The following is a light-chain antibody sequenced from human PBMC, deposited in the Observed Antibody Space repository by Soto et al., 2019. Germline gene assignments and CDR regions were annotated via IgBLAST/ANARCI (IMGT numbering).Light chain of an antibody. CDR1: RSDVGGYNY. CDR2: DVS. V-gene: IGLV2-14*01. J-gene: IGLJ1*01. CDR3: SSYTSSSGHYV. Sequence: QSVLTQPASVSGSPGQSITISCTGTRSDVGGYNYVSWYQQHPGKAPKLMIYDVSNRPSGVSNRFSASKSGNTASLTISGLQAEDEADYYCSSYTSSSGHYVFGTGTKVTVL.